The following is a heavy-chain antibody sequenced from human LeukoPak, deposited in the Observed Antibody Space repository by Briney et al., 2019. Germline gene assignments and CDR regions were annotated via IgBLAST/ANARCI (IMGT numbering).Heavy chain of an antibody. D-gene: IGHD6-6*01. CDR3: ARDRSIAARWDY. V-gene: IGHV3-7*01. Sequence: GGSLRLSCAASGFTFSSYGMHWVRQAPGKGLEWVANIKQDGSEKYYVDSVKGRFTISRDNAKNSLYLQMNSLRAEDTAVYYCARDRSIAARWDYWGQGTLVTVSS. J-gene: IGHJ4*02. CDR2: IKQDGSEK. CDR1: GFTFSSYG.